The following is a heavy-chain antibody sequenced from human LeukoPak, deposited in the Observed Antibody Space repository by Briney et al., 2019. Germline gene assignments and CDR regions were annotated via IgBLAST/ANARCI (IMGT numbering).Heavy chain of an antibody. CDR1: GFTFNIYG. CDR3: ARDERSIQFNF. J-gene: IGHJ4*02. Sequence: GGSLRLSCAASGFTFNIYGMNWVRQAPGKGLEWVSGIGGSGSHTYYADSVKGRFTISRDNSKNTMYLHMNSLRAEDTALYFCARDERSIQFNFWGQGTLVTVSS. V-gene: IGHV3-23*01. D-gene: IGHD5-24*01. CDR2: IGGSGSHT.